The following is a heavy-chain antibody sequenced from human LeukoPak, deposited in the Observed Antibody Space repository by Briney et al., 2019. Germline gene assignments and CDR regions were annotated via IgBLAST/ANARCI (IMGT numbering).Heavy chain of an antibody. J-gene: IGHJ4*02. V-gene: IGHV4-39*01. CDR3: ARLVRCSSTSCYRGFYFDY. Sequence: SETLSLTCTVSGGSISSSSYYWGWIRQPPGKGLEWIGSIYYSGSTYYNPSLKSRVTISVDTSKNQFSLKLRSVTAADTAVYYCARLVRCSSTSCYRGFYFDYWGQGTLVTVSS. CDR2: IYYSGST. D-gene: IGHD2-2*01. CDR1: GGSISSSSYY.